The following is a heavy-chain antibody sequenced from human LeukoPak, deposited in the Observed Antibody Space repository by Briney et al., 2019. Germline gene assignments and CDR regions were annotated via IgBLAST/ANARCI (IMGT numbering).Heavy chain of an antibody. D-gene: IGHD2-8*01. CDR2: INPSGGST. CDR1: GYNFISYY. V-gene: IGHV1-46*01. Sequence: GASVKVSCKASGYNFISYYMHWVRQAPGQGLEWMGIINPSGGSTSYAQTFQDRVNMTRDTSTCTVYMELSSLKSEDTAVYYCAREDVVLVDAVRYYYYGMDVWGQGTTVTVSS. J-gene: IGHJ6*02. CDR3: AREDVVLVDAVRYYYYGMDV.